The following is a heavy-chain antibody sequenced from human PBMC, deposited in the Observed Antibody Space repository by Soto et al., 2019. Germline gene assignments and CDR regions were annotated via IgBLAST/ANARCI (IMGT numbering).Heavy chain of an antibody. J-gene: IGHJ6*02. CDR1: GFTFSSYS. D-gene: IGHD2-15*01. Sequence: GGSLRLSCATSGFTFSSYSMNWVRQAPGMGLEWVSSISSSSRYIYYADSVRGRFTISRDNAKNSLYLQINSLRAEDTAVYYCARDRLVAATYDPHYCYYGMDVWGQGTTVTVSS. V-gene: IGHV3-21*01. CDR2: ISSSSRYI. CDR3: ARDRLVAATYDPHYCYYGMDV.